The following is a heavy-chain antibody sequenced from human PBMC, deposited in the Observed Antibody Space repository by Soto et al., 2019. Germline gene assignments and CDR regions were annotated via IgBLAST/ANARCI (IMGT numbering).Heavy chain of an antibody. CDR1: GGTFSSYA. CDR3: ARFTRTYDISDAFDI. D-gene: IGHD3-9*01. V-gene: IGHV1-69*13. CDR2: IIPIFGTA. J-gene: IGHJ3*02. Sequence: SVKVSCKTSGGTFSSYAISWVRQAPGQGLEWMGGIIPIFGTANYAQKFQGRVTITADESTSKAYMELSSLRSEDAAVYYCARFTRTYDISDAFDIWGQGTMVTVS.